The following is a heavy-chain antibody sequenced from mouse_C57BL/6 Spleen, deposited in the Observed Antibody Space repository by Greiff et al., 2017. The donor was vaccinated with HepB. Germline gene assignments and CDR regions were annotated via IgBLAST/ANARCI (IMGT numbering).Heavy chain of an antibody. J-gene: IGHJ1*03. D-gene: IGHD2-2*01. CDR3: ARGEIYYGYDGWYFDV. CDR2: INPNNGGT. Sequence: VQLQQSGPELVKPGASVKISCKASGYTFTDYYMNWVKQSHGKSLEWIGDINPNNGGTSYNQKFKGKATLTVDKSSSTAYMELRSLTSEDSAVYYCARGEIYYGYDGWYFDVWGTGTTVTVSS. V-gene: IGHV1-26*01. CDR1: GYTFTDYY.